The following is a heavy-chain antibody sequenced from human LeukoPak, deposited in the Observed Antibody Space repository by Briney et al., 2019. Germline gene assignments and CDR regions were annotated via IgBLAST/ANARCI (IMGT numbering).Heavy chain of an antibody. V-gene: IGHV3-21*01. CDR2: ISSSGSFL. CDR3: ARGLFGVINPTDY. Sequence: GGSLRLSCAASGFTFSSYAMYWVRQAPGKGLEWVSSISSSGSFLYYADSVKGRFTISRDNAKNSLYLQMNSLGVEDTAVYFCARGLFGVINPTDYWGQGTLVTVSS. CDR1: GFTFSSYA. D-gene: IGHD3-3*01. J-gene: IGHJ4*02.